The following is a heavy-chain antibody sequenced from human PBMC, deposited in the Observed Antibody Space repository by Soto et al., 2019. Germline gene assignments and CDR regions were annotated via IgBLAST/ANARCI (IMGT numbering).Heavy chain of an antibody. D-gene: IGHD5-18*01. V-gene: IGHV1-69*12. CDR2: SIGMFGTT. Sequence: QVQLVQSGAEVKKPGSSVKISCKASVGGFSSYAISWVRQAPGQGLEWMGGSIGMFGTTNYAQKFEGRLTITAEEITSTPYRELSSMRLEDTALYYCARGRGYTYGAADYWGQGTLVTVSS. CDR1: VGGFSSYA. CDR3: ARGRGYTYGAADY. J-gene: IGHJ4*02.